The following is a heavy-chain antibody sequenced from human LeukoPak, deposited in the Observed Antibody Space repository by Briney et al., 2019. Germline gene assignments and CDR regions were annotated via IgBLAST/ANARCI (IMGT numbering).Heavy chain of an antibody. V-gene: IGHV3-21*01. CDR1: GFTFSSSS. Sequence: PGGSLRLSCAASGFTFSSSSMNWVRQAPGKGLEWVSSISSSSSYIYYADSVKARFTISRDNAKNSLYLQMNSLRAEDTAVYYCASPFSSRDYWGQGTLVTVSS. CDR2: ISSSSSYI. CDR3: ASPFSSRDY. J-gene: IGHJ4*02. D-gene: IGHD6-13*01.